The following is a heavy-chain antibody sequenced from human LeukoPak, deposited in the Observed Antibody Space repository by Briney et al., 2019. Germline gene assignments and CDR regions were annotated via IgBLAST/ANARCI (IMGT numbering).Heavy chain of an antibody. Sequence: PGGFLRLSCAVSGFTFGSYNMNWVRQAPGKGLEWVSFISGSGSTIYYADSVKGRFTMSRDNAKSSLFLQMNSLRDEDTAVYYCAGSLYCSGGSCSVYWGQGTLVTVSS. D-gene: IGHD2-15*01. CDR2: ISGSGSTI. J-gene: IGHJ4*02. CDR1: GFTFGSYN. V-gene: IGHV3-48*02. CDR3: AGSLYCSGGSCSVY.